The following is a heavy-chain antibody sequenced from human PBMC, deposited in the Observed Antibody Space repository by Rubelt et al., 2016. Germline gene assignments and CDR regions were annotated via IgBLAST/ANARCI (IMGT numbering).Heavy chain of an antibody. CDR3: AGTGYCSGGTCYSVVDY. D-gene: IGHD2-15*01. Sequence: QVQLQESGPGLVKPSETLSLTCTVSGGSISSNYWSWIRQPPGTGLEWIGYIYYPGSANYNPSLTSRVTTSVDTSKNQFSRKRSVGTAADTAGYYWAGTGYCSGGTCYSVVDYWGQGTLVTVSS. CDR2: IYYPGSA. V-gene: IGHV4-59*08. J-gene: IGHJ4*02. CDR1: GGSISSNY.